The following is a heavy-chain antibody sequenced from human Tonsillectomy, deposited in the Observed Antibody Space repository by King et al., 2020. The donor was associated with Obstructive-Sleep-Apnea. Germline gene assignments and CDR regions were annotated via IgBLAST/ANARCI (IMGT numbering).Heavy chain of an antibody. Sequence: VQLQQWGAGLLKPSETLSLSCAVYGGSFIGHYWSWIRQPPGKGLDWIGEINHSGGTNYNPSLKSRVTISVDTSKNQFSLKMRSVTAADTAVYYCARGLVGRLSPGMDVWGQGTTVTVSS. J-gene: IGHJ6*02. CDR3: ARGLVGRLSPGMDV. CDR1: GGSFIGHY. V-gene: IGHV4-34*01. CDR2: INHSGGT. D-gene: IGHD1-26*01.